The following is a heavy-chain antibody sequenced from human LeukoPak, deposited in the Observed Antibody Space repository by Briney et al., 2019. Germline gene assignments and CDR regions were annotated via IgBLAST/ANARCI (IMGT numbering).Heavy chain of an antibody. V-gene: IGHV3-23*01. J-gene: IGHJ4*02. CDR1: GFTLSSYA. CDR3: AKDYGITDY. D-gene: IGHD3-10*01. CDR2: TSGSGGST. Sequence: PVGSLRLSCAASGFTLSSYAMGWVRQAPGKGREWVSATSGSGGSTYYTDSVKGRFTISRDNSKNTLYLQMNSLRAEDTAVYYCAKDYGITDYCGQGTLVTVSS.